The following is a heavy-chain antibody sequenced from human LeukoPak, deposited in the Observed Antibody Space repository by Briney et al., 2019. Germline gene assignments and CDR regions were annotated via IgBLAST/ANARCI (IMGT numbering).Heavy chain of an antibody. Sequence: GGSLRLSCAASGFTFSSYALSWVRQAPGKGLEWVSVISGSGGRTYYADSVKGRFTISRDNSKNTLYLQMNSLRAEDTAVYYCARGPGYSYGYGYFDYWGQGTLVTVSS. CDR1: GFTFSSYA. CDR3: ARGPGYSYGYGYFDY. J-gene: IGHJ4*02. V-gene: IGHV3-23*01. CDR2: ISGSGGRT. D-gene: IGHD5-18*01.